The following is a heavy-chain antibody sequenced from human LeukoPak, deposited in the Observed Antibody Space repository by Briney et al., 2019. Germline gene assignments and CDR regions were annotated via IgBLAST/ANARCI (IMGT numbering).Heavy chain of an antibody. Sequence: SETLSLTCTVSGGSISSSSYYWGWIRQPPGKGLEWIGSIYYSGSTYYNPSLKSRVTISVDTSKNQFSLKLSSVTAADTAVYYCARDRGSGYRNWFDPWGQGTLVTVSS. J-gene: IGHJ5*02. CDR3: ARDRGSGYRNWFDP. CDR1: GGSISSSSYY. CDR2: IYYSGST. V-gene: IGHV4-39*07. D-gene: IGHD3-22*01.